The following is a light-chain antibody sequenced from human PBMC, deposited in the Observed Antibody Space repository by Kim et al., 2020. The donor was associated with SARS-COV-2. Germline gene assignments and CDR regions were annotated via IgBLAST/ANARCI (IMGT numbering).Light chain of an antibody. CDR1: HRIRND. V-gene: IGKV3-15*01. Sequence: PGERATLSCRSSHRIRNDYLVWYQQKPGQAPRLLIYGISTRATGIPARFSGSGSGTEFTLTISSRQSEDFAVYYCQQHSDWPLAFGGRTKVDIK. CDR3: QQHSDWPLA. J-gene: IGKJ4*01. CDR2: GIS.